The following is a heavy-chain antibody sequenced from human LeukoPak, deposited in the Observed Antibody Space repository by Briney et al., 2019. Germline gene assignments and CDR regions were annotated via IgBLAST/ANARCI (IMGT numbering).Heavy chain of an antibody. Sequence: GGSLRLSCAASGFVFSSYAMSWVRQAPGKGLEWVSAISGSGGSTYYADSVKGRFTISRDNSKNTLYLQMNSLRAEDTAVYYCAKGRLRFLEWLPFDYWGQGTLVTVSS. CDR1: GFVFSSYA. V-gene: IGHV3-23*01. CDR2: ISGSGGST. D-gene: IGHD3-3*01. J-gene: IGHJ4*02. CDR3: AKGRLRFLEWLPFDY.